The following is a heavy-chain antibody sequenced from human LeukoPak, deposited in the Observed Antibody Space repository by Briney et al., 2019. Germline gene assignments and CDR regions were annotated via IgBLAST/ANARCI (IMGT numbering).Heavy chain of an antibody. V-gene: IGHV3-30-3*01. CDR1: AFTVTSYP. Sequence: GGSLRLSCAASAFTVTSYPMHWVRQAPGKGLEWVAVMSYDGSNKLYPDSVKGRFTISRDNSKNTLYLQMDSLRAEDTGVYYCAQMTTVSLNWYFDLWGRGTLVTVSS. CDR3: AQMTTVSLNWYFDL. J-gene: IGHJ2*01. D-gene: IGHD4-11*01. CDR2: MSYDGSNK.